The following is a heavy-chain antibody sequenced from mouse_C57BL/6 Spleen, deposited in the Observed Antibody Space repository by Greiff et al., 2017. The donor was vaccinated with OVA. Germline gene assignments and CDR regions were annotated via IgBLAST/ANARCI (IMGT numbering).Heavy chain of an antibody. CDR2: ISYDGSN. D-gene: IGHD1-1*01. CDR1: GYSITSGYY. CDR3: ARDGSSYAMDY. J-gene: IGHJ4*01. Sequence: VHLVESGPGLVKPSQSLSLTCSVTGYSITSGYYWNWIRQFPGNKLEWMGYISYDGSNNYNPSLKNRISITRDTSKNQFFLKLNSVTTEDTATYYCARDGSSYAMDYWGQGTSVTVSS. V-gene: IGHV3-6*01.